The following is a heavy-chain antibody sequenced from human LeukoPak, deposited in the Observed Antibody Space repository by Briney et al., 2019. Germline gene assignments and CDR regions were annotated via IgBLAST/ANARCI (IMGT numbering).Heavy chain of an antibody. J-gene: IGHJ2*01. Sequence: GASVKVSCKASGYTFTGYYMHWVRQAPGQGLEWMGWINPNSGGTNYAQKFQGRVTMTRDTSISTAYMELSRLRSDDTAVYYCARAPTQVGWYFDLWGRGTLVTVSS. D-gene: IGHD1-26*01. V-gene: IGHV1-2*02. CDR1: GYTFTGYY. CDR2: INPNSGGT. CDR3: ARAPTQVGWYFDL.